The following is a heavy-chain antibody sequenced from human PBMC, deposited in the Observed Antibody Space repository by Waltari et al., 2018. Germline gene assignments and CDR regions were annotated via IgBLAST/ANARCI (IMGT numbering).Heavy chain of an antibody. CDR2: ISGSGSTP. CDR3: AKAIKGYNSAWFDY. Sequence: EVQLLESGGGLVQPGGSLRLSCAASGFSFSGYAMNWVRQAPGDVLECVSAISGSGSTPFYADSVKGRFTISRDNSKNTVFLQMNSLRAEETAVYYCAKAIKGYNSAWFDYWGQGTLVTVSS. CDR1: GFSFSGYA. D-gene: IGHD3-3*01. V-gene: IGHV3-23*01. J-gene: IGHJ5*01.